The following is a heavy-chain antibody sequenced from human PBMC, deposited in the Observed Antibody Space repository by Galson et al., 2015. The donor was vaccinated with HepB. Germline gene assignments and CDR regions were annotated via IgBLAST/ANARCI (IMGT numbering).Heavy chain of an antibody. V-gene: IGHV4-59*01. CDR1: GGSITNYF. J-gene: IGHJ4*02. CDR3: ARESMSGGYYLDY. Sequence: TLSLTCTVSGGSITNYFWFWIRQSPGKGLEYIGNIYYTGGTNYNPSLKSRATISIDTSKKQFSLKLTSATAADTAVYYCARESMSGGYYLDYWGQGTPVTVSS. D-gene: IGHD3-22*01. CDR2: IYYTGGT.